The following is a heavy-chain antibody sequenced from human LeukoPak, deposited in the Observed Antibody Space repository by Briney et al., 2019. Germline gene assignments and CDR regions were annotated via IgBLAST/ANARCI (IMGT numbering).Heavy chain of an antibody. D-gene: IGHD3-3*01. V-gene: IGHV1-18*01. CDR1: GYTFTSYG. CDR3: ARGEYDFWSGYYRTAAEYFQH. J-gene: IGHJ1*01. Sequence: ASVKVSCKASGYTFTSYGISLVRQAPGQGLEWMGWISAYNGNTNYAQKLQGRVTMTTDTSTSTAYMELRSLRSDYTALYYCARGEYDFWSGYYRTAAEYFQHWGQSTLVTVSS. CDR2: ISAYNGNT.